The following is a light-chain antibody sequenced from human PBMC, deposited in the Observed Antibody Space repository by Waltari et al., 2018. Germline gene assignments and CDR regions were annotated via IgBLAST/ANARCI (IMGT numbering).Light chain of an antibody. Sequence: CRAGQSISKYLAWYQQKPGQAPRLLIYHASSRAAGIPDRFSGSGSGTDFSLSISRLEPEDFAVYYCQHYESLPVTFGQGTKVEIK. V-gene: IGKV3-20*01. J-gene: IGKJ1*01. CDR1: QSISKY. CDR3: QHYESLPVT. CDR2: HAS.